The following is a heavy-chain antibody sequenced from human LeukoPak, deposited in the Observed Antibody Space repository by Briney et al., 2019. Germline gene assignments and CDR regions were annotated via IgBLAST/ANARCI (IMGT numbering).Heavy chain of an antibody. V-gene: IGHV3-20*04. D-gene: IGHD1-7*01. CDR2: INWNGGST. Sequence: PGGSLRLSCAASGFTFDDYDLSWVRQAPGKGLEWVSDINWNGGSTHYADSVKGRFTISRDNPKNSLYLQMNSLRAEDTALYYCARVLELRPYYFDCWGQGTLVTVSS. CDR1: GFTFDDYD. CDR3: ARVLELRPYYFDC. J-gene: IGHJ4*02.